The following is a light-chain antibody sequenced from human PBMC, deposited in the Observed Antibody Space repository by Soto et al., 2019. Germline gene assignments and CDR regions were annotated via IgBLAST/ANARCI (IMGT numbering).Light chain of an antibody. CDR1: QGVGND. J-gene: IGKJ1*01. V-gene: IGKV1-6*01. Sequence: AIQMTQSPSSLSASVGDRVTVTCRASQGVGNDLGWDQHKPGKAPKLLIFAASTLQTGVPSRFSGSGSGTDLTLTISGLQAEDSATYYCLQDYDYPRTFGQGTKVEVK. CDR2: AAS. CDR3: LQDYDYPRT.